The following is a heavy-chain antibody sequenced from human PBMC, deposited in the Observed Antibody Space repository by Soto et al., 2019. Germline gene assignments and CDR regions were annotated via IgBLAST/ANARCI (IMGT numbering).Heavy chain of an antibody. V-gene: IGHV4-31*03. CDR3: ARGSGSYLYPPIKLNWFDP. Sequence: SETLSLTCTVSGGSISSGGYYWSWIRQHPGKGLEWIGYIYYSGSTYYNPSLKSRVTISVDTSKNQFSLKLSSVTAANTAVYYCARGSGSYLYPPIKLNWFDPWGQGTLVTVSS. CDR2: IYYSGST. CDR1: GGSISSGGYY. J-gene: IGHJ5*02. D-gene: IGHD3-10*01.